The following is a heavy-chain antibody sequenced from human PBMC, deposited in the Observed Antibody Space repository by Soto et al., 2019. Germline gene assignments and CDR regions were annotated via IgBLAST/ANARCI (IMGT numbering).Heavy chain of an antibody. CDR2: ISSSSSYI. CDR1: GFTFSSYS. J-gene: IGHJ4*02. V-gene: IGHV3-21*01. D-gene: IGHD1-1*01. CDR3: ARDLSSGTTGTTAGFD. Sequence: GGSLRLSCAASGFTFSSYSMNWVRQAPGKGLEWVSSISSSSSYIYYADSVKGRFTISRDNAKNSLYLQMNSLRAEDTAVYYCARDLSSGTTGTTAGFDWGQGTLVTVSS.